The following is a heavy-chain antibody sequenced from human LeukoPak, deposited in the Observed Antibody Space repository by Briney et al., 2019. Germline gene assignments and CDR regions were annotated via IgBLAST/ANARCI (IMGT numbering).Heavy chain of an antibody. CDR1: GGSISSYY. CDR2: IYTSGST. CDR3: ARDPVIAAAGDWFDP. Sequence: SETRSLTCTVSGGSISSYYWSWIRQPAGKGLEWIGRIYTSGSTNYNPSLKSRVTMSVDTSKNQFSLKLSSVTAADTAVYYCARDPVIAAAGDWFDPWGQGTLVTVSS. J-gene: IGHJ5*02. D-gene: IGHD6-13*01. V-gene: IGHV4-4*07.